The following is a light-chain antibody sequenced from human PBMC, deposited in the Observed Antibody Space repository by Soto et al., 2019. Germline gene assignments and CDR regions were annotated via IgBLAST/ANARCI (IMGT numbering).Light chain of an antibody. V-gene: IGKV3-11*01. Sequence: IVLTQPPSTLSRSTRERAGLXCRLSQSVSSYLAWYQQKPGQAPRLLIYGASTRATGIPDRFSGSGSGTDFTLTISSLEPGDFAVYYCQLYGRSLMWTFGPGSKVAIK. CDR2: GAS. CDR1: QSVSSY. CDR3: QLYGRSLMWT. J-gene: IGKJ1*01.